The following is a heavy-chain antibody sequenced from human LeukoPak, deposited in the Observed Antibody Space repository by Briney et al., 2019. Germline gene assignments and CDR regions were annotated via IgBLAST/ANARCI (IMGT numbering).Heavy chain of an antibody. Sequence: PGGSLRLSCAASGFTFSNAWMNWVRQAPGKGLEWVGRIKSKTDGGTTEYAAPVKGRFTISRDDSKNTAYLQMNSLKTEDTAVYYCTRGASGSYYRGPILYYYYYMDVWGKGTTVTVSS. D-gene: IGHD3-10*01. CDR1: GFTFSNAW. CDR3: TRGASGSYYRGPILYYYYYMDV. V-gene: IGHV3-15*01. CDR2: IKSKTDGGTT. J-gene: IGHJ6*03.